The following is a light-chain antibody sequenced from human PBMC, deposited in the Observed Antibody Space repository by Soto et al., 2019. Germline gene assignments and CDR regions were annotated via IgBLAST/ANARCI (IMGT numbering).Light chain of an antibody. Sequence: DIQMTQSPSTLSASVGDRVTITCRASQSISSWLAWYQQKPGKAPKLLIHEASRLESGVPSRFSGSESGTEFTLTISGLHPEDLATYYCQQYTNLPLTFGGWTRVEIK. CDR1: QSISSW. CDR2: EAS. V-gene: IGKV1-5*01. CDR3: QQYTNLPLT. J-gene: IGKJ4*01.